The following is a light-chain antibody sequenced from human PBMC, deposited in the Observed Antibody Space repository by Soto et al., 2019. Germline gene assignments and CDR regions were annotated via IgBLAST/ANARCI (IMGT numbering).Light chain of an antibody. CDR1: QGISSF. CDR2: GAS. J-gene: IGKJ3*01. CDR3: QHLNTFPMS. V-gene: IGKV1-9*01. Sequence: IQLTQSPSSLSASVGDRVTITCRASQGISSFLAWYQQKPGKAPKLLIYGASTLHNCVPSRFSGSGSGTDFTLTIGSLQPEDFATYYCQHLNTFPMSFGPGTQVDIK.